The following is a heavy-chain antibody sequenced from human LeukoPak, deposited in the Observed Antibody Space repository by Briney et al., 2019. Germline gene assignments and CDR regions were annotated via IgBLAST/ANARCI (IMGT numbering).Heavy chain of an antibody. CDR3: ARGWRIAMFGGLFVYYFDY. V-gene: IGHV1-8*01. CDR1: GYTFINYD. J-gene: IGHJ4*02. Sequence: ASVTVSCKASGYTFINYDINWVRQATGQGLEWMGWMNPNTGNTGYAQKFQGRVTMTRNTSISTAYMELSSLRSEDTAVYYCARGWRIAMFGGLFVYYFDYWGQGTLVTVSS. CDR2: MNPNTGNT. D-gene: IGHD3-10*02.